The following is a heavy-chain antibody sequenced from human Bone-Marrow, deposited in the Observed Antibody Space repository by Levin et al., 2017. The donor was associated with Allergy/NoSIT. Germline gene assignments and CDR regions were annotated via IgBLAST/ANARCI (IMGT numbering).Heavy chain of an antibody. CDR2: VYRGGAT. V-gene: IGHV3-66*02. Sequence: AGGSLRLSCAASGLMVSDNYMTWVRQAPGKGLEWVALVYRGGATYYADVVKGRFTISRDNSKNTMVLQMKDLRPEDTAVYYCARTIYDVLTTYMDVWGEGTAVTVSS. CDR3: ARTIYDVLTTYMDV. D-gene: IGHD3-9*01. J-gene: IGHJ6*03. CDR1: GLMVSDNY.